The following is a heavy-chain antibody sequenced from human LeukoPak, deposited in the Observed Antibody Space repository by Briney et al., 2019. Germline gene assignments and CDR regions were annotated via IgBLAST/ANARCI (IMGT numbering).Heavy chain of an antibody. CDR2: IRYDGSNK. CDR3: AKDPPQGYSSSWYWLYFDL. V-gene: IGHV3-30*02. Sequence: PGGSLRLSCAASGFTFSSYGMHWVRQAPGKGLEWVAFIRYDGSNKYYADSVKGRFTISRDNSKNTLYLQMNSLRAEDTAVYYCAKDPPQGYSSSWYWLYFDLWGRGTLVSVSS. CDR1: GFTFSSYG. D-gene: IGHD6-13*01. J-gene: IGHJ2*01.